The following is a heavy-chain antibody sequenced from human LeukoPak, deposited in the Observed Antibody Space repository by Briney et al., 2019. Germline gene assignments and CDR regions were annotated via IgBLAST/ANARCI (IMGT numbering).Heavy chain of an antibody. CDR3: AKDSGYYYMDV. V-gene: IGHV3-9*01. Sequence: GGSLRLSCAASGFTFDDYAMHWVRQAPGKGLEWVSGISWNSGSIGYADSVKGRFTISRDNAKNSLYLQMNSLRAEDTALYYCAKDSGYYYMDVWGKGTTATVSS. J-gene: IGHJ6*03. CDR2: ISWNSGSI. CDR1: GFTFDDYA.